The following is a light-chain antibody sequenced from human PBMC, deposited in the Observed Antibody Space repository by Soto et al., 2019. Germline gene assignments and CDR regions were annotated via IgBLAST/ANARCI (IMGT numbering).Light chain of an antibody. V-gene: IGKV3-20*01. CDR1: QSLSSSY. CDR3: QHYGNTPPSVT. CDR2: GAS. J-gene: IGKJ3*01. Sequence: EIVLTQSPGTLSLSPGERATLCCRASQSLSSSYLVWYQQKPGQAPRLLIYGASSRATGIPDGFSGSGSGTDFTLTISRLEPEDFAVYYCQHYGNTPPSVTFGPGTKVDIK.